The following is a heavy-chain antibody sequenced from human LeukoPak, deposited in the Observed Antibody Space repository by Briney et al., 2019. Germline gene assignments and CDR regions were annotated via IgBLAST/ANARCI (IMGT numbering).Heavy chain of an antibody. D-gene: IGHD5-24*01. CDR1: GGTFSSYA. V-gene: IGHV1-69*05. J-gene: IGHJ3*02. CDR2: IIPIFGTA. CDR3: SRIDGYNTGGRDDAFDI. Sequence: GSSVKVSCKASGGTFSSYAISRVRQAPGQGLEWMGRIIPIFGTANYAQKFQGRVTITTDESTSTDYMELSSLRAEDTAVYYCSRIDGYNTGGRDDAFDIWGQGTMVTVSS.